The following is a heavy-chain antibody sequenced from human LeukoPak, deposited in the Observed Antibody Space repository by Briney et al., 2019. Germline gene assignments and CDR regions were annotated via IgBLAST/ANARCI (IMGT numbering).Heavy chain of an antibody. V-gene: IGHV4-30-2*01. J-gene: IGHJ4*02. CDR1: GGSISSSSYY. CDR3: AAGDYLGY. Sequence: SETLSLTCTVSGGSISSSSYYWGWIRQPPGKGLEWIGYIYHSGSTYYNPSLKSRVTISVDRSKNQFSLKLSSVTAADTAVYYCAAGDYLGYWGQGTLVTVSS. CDR2: IYHSGST.